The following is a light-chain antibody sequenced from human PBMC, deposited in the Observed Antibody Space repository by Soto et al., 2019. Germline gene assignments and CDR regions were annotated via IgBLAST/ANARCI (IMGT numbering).Light chain of an antibody. CDR3: QQHNTWPT. Sequence: ETVLTQSPATLSLSPGERATLSCRASESVRTSLAWYQQKPGQAPSLLIYGASKRATGIPARFSGCGSGSNFTLTISSLEPVDVAVYFWQQHNTWPTFGQGTRLEIK. CDR1: ESVRTS. J-gene: IGKJ5*01. V-gene: IGKV3-11*01. CDR2: GAS.